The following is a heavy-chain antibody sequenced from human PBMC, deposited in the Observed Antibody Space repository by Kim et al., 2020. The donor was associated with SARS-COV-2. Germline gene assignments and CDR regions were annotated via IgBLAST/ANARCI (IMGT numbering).Heavy chain of an antibody. J-gene: IGHJ5*02. V-gene: IGHV1-3*01. D-gene: IGHD1-26*01. CDR1: GYTFTSYA. CDR3: ARAGLSGGYVSNWFDP. CDR2: INAGNGNT. Sequence: ASVKVSCKASGYTFTSYAMHWVRQAPGQRLEWMGWINAGNGNTKYSQKFQGRVTITRDTSASTAYMELSSLRSEDTAVYYCARAGLSGGYVSNWFDPWGQGTLVTVSS.